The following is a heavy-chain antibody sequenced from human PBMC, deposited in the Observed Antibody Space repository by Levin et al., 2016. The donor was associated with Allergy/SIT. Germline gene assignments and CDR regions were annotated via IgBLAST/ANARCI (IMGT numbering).Heavy chain of an antibody. V-gene: IGHV5-51*01. CDR3: ARLWTSTTTYIDY. CDR1: GYNFTTYW. J-gene: IGHJ4*02. D-gene: IGHD3/OR15-3a*01. CDR2: IYPDDSDT. Sequence: KVSCKGSGYNFTTYWIAWVRQMPGKGLEWMGIIYPDDSDTRYSPSFQGQVTISADKSINTAYLQWSGLRTSDTAVYYCARLWTSTTTYIDYWGQGTLVAVSS.